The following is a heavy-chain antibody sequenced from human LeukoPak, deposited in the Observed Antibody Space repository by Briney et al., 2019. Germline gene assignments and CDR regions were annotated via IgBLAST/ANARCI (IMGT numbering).Heavy chain of an antibody. J-gene: IGHJ4*02. D-gene: IGHD2-21*02. Sequence: SETLSLTCTVSGGSVSSNTYYWSWIRQPPGKGLEWIGYIYSSGSTNYNPSLKSRITISVDTSKNQFSLKLSSVTAADTAVYYCARFAYCGGHCWYYFDYWGQGSLVTVSS. CDR2: IYSSGST. CDR3: ARFAYCGGHCWYYFDY. CDR1: GGSVSSNTYY. V-gene: IGHV4-61*01.